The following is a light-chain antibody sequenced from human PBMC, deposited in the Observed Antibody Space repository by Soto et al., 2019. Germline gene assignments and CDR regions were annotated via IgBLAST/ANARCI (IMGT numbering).Light chain of an antibody. CDR3: SSYTSSSFYV. J-gene: IGLJ1*01. CDR1: SSDVGGYNY. Sequence: QSALTQPASVSGSPGQSITISCTGTSSDVGGYNYVSWYQQHPGKAPKLMIYDVSNRPSGVSNRFSGSKAGNTASLTISGLQAEAEYDYYCSSYTSSSFYVFGTGTKLTVL. V-gene: IGLV2-14*01. CDR2: DVS.